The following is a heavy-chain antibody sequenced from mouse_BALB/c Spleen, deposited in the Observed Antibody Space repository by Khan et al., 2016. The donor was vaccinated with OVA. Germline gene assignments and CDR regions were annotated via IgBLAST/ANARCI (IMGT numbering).Heavy chain of an antibody. V-gene: IGHV1-77*01. J-gene: IGHJ3*01. CDR2: IYPGSGNT. Sequence: QVQLQQSGAELARPGASVKLSCKASGYTFTDYYINWVKQRTGQGLEWIGEIYPGSGNTYYNEKFRGKATLTADKSSSTAYMQLSSLTSEDSAVYFCARRNYFGYTVAYWGQGTLVTVSA. D-gene: IGHD1-2*01. CDR1: GYTFTDYY. CDR3: ARRNYFGYTVAY.